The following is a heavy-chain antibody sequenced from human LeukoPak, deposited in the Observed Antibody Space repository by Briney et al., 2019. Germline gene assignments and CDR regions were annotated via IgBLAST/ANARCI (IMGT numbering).Heavy chain of an antibody. CDR2: INHSGST. CDR3: ARAPMVRGVMSAFDI. V-gene: IGHV4-34*01. CDR1: GGSFSGYY. J-gene: IGHJ3*02. D-gene: IGHD3-10*01. Sequence: KPSETLSLTCAVYGGSFSGYYWSWIRQPPGKGLEWIGEINHSGSTNYNPSLKSRVTISVDTSKNQFSLKLSSVTAADTAVYYCARAPMVRGVMSAFDIWGQGTMVTVSS.